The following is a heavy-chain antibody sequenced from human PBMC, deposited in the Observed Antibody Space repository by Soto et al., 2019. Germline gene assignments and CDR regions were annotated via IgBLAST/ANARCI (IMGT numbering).Heavy chain of an antibody. CDR1: GFTFSSYG. Sequence: GGSLRLSCAASGFTFSSYGMHWVRQAPGKGLEWVAVISYDGSNKYYADSVKGRFTISRDNSKNTLYLQMNSLRAEDTAVYYCVNDGSTMAPNYFDFSGKATLRTV. CDR2: ISYDGSNK. V-gene: IGHV3-30*18. D-gene: IGHD3-10*01. CDR3: VNDGSTMAPNYFDF. J-gene: IGHJ4*02.